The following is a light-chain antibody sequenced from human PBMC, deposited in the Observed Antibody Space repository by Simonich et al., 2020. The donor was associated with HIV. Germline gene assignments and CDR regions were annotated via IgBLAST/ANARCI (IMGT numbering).Light chain of an antibody. J-gene: IGKJ1*01. CDR3: QQSFSAPRT. V-gene: IGKV1-39*01. Sequence: DIQMTQSPSSLSASVGDRFTITCRASQSISSYLNWYQQKPGKAPKLLIYAATSLQSRVPSRFSGSGSRTGFTLTISSLQPEDFATYYCQQSFSAPRTFGPGTKVEIK. CDR2: AAT. CDR1: QSISSY.